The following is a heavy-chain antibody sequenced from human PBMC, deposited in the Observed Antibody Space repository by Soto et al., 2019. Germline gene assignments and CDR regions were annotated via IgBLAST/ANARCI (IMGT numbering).Heavy chain of an antibody. CDR2: IYYSGST. CDR3: ARRYGGAFDY. D-gene: IGHD2-21*01. V-gene: IGHV4-59*08. J-gene: IGHJ4*02. Sequence: QVQLQESGPGLVKPSETLSLTCTVSGGSISSYYWSWIRQPPGKGLEWIGYIYYSGSTNYNPSLXGXAXIXXDTSKNQFSLKLSSVTAADTAVYYCARRYGGAFDYWGQGTLGTVSS. CDR1: GGSISSYY.